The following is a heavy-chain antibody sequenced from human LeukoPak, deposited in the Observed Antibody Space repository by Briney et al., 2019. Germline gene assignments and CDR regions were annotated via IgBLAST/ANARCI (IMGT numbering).Heavy chain of an antibody. D-gene: IGHD1-26*01. Sequence: GGSLRLSCAASGFTFDNYRMSWVRQAPGKGLEWVAVISYDGSHQYSADSVKGRLTISRDNSRHTLYLQMNSLRPEDTAVYYCARARNGTLKYWGQGTLVTVSS. CDR1: GFTFDNYR. CDR3: ARARNGTLKY. V-gene: IGHV3-30*05. CDR2: ISYDGSHQ. J-gene: IGHJ4*02.